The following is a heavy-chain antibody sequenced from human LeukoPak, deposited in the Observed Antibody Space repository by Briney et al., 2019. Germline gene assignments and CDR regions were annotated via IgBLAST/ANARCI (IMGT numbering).Heavy chain of an antibody. Sequence: GGSLRLPCAASGFTFSSYSMNWVRQAPGKGLEWVSSISSSSSYIYYADSVKGRFTISRDNAKNSLYLQMNSLRAEDTAVYYCAGVEAAAGLSGAYYYYGMDVWGQGTTVTVSS. CDR3: AGVEAAAGLSGAYYYYGMDV. CDR2: ISSSSSYI. V-gene: IGHV3-21*01. J-gene: IGHJ6*02. D-gene: IGHD6-13*01. CDR1: GFTFSSYS.